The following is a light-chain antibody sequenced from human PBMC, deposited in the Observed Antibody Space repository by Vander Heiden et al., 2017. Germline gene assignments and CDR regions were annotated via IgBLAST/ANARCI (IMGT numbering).Light chain of an antibody. V-gene: IGLV2-8*01. CDR1: SGDIGIYTY. J-gene: IGLJ1*01. Sequence: HSALAQPPYASGSPGQSVTISCTGTSGDIGIYTYVSWFQQHPGKPPKPIIYEVNERPSGVPDRFSGSKSGTTATLTISGLQPEDEADYYCCSCAATTGVLATVTSANVFGSGTKVTVL. CDR2: EVN. CDR3: CSCAATTGVLATVTSANV.